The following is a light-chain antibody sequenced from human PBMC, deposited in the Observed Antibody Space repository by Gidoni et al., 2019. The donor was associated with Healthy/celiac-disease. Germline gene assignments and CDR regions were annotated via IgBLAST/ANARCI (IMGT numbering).Light chain of an antibody. V-gene: IGKV3-20*01. CDR1: QSASSSY. Sequence: IVLTPYPGTLSLSPGERATLPCRASQSASSSYLAWYQQKPGQAPRLLIYGASSRATGIPDRFSGSGSGTDFTLTISRLEPEDFAVYYCQQYGSSPLTFGGGTKVEIK. CDR3: QQYGSSPLT. J-gene: IGKJ4*01. CDR2: GAS.